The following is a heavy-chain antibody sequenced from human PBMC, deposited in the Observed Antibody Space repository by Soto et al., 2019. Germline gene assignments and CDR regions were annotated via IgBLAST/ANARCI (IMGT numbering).Heavy chain of an antibody. CDR2: IYYSGST. D-gene: IGHD2-15*01. CDR1: GGSISSSSYY. V-gene: IGHV4-39*01. CDR3: ARQAVVAFDVYYGMDV. J-gene: IGHJ6*02. Sequence: SETLSLTCTVSGGSISSSSYYWGWIRQPPGKGLEWIGSIYYSGSTYYNPSLKSRVTISVDTSKNQFSLKLSSVTAADTAVYYCARQAVVAFDVYYGMDVWGQGTTVTVSS.